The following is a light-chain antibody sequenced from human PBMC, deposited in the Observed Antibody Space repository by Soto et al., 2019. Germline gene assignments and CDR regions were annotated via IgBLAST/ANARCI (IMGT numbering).Light chain of an antibody. V-gene: IGKV4-1*01. CDR1: QSVFYSSNNKNY. J-gene: IGKJ5*01. CDR2: WAS. CDR3: QQYYDSPIT. Sequence: DIVMTQSPESLAVSLGERATINCKSSQSVFYSSNNKNYLNWYQQKPGQPPKLLIYWASIRESGVHDRFSGRGSGTDFTLTISSVQAEDVAVYYCQQYYDSPITFGQGTRLAIK.